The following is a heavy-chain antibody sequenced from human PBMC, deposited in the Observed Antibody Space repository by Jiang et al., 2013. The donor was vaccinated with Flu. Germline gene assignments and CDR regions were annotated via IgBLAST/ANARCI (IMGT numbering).Heavy chain of an antibody. CDR3: ARDEPTTSTVLLTQPMIYFDY. Sequence: AISGDSVSSNSAAWNWIRQSPSRGLEWLGRTYYRSKWYNDYAVSVKSRITINPDTSKNQFSLQLNSVTPEDTAVYYCARDEPTTSTVLLTQPMIYFDYWGQGTLVTVSS. CDR2: TYYRSKWYN. V-gene: IGHV6-1*01. CDR1: GDSVSSNSAA. J-gene: IGHJ4*02. D-gene: IGHD1-1*01.